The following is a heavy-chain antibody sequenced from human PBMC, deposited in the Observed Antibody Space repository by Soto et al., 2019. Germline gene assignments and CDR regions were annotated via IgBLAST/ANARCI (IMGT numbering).Heavy chain of an antibody. Sequence: GESLRHSCSASGFTFSSYAMRWVRQAPGKGLEWVSAISGSGGSTYYADSVKGRFTISRDNSKNTLNLQMNSLRAEDTAVYYCPKFFVWGSYYNESIDYRGQGILVT. CDR1: GFTFSSYA. V-gene: IGHV3-23*01. CDR3: PKFFVWGSYYNESIDY. CDR2: ISGSGGST. D-gene: IGHD3-10*01. J-gene: IGHJ4*02.